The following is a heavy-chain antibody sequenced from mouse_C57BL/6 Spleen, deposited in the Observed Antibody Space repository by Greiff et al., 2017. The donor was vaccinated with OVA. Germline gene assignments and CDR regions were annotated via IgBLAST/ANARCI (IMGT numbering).Heavy chain of an antibody. J-gene: IGHJ2*01. CDR2: IDPSDSYT. CDR3: ARSGYDYVDY. V-gene: IGHV1-69*01. CDR1: GYTFTSYW. D-gene: IGHD2-3*01. Sequence: QVQLQQPGAELVMPGASVKLSCKASGYTFTSYWMHWVKQRPGQGLEWIGEIDPSDSYTNYNQKFKGKSTLTVDKSSSTAYMQLSSLTSEDSAVYYCARSGYDYVDYWGQVTTLTVSS.